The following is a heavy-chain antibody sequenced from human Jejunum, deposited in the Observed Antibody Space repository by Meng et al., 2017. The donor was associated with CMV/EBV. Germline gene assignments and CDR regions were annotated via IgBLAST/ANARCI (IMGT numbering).Heavy chain of an antibody. CDR3: AADWKDVWSWGV. CDR2: IVVGSGNT. D-gene: IGHD3-10*01. Sequence: ASGLTFSTSGIQWVRQARGQRLEWIGWIVVGSGNTNYAQRFQERVTFTRDMSTSTAYMEVSSLTSEDTAVYYCAADWKDVWSWGVWGQGTTVTVSS. V-gene: IGHV1-58*02. CDR1: GLTFSTSG. J-gene: IGHJ6*02.